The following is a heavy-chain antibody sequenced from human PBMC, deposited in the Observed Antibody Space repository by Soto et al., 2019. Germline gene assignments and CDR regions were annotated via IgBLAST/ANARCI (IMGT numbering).Heavy chain of an antibody. Sequence: SLPHCLTCTVAGGTSGSISYCRSMKNQPPGKGLEWIGSIYYSGSTYYNPSLKSRVTISVDTSKNQFSLKLSSVTAADTAVYYCARHTFGELFYDSYGMDVWGQGTTVTVSS. CDR3: ARHTFGELFYDSYGMDV. D-gene: IGHD3-10*01. CDR1: GGTSGSISYC. J-gene: IGHJ6*02. CDR2: IYYSGST. V-gene: IGHV4-39*01.